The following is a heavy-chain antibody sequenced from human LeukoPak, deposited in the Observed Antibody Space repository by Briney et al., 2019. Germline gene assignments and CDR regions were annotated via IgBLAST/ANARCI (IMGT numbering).Heavy chain of an antibody. J-gene: IGHJ4*02. Sequence: GGSLRLSYAASGFTFSSYWMNWVRQAPGKGLEWVANIKKDGSDKNYLGSVKGRFTISRDNAKNSLYLQMNSLRAEDTAVYYCASATVQLGYFDYWGQGTLVTVSS. D-gene: IGHD1-1*01. CDR3: ASATVQLGYFDY. V-gene: IGHV3-7*01. CDR1: GFTFSSYW. CDR2: IKKDGSDK.